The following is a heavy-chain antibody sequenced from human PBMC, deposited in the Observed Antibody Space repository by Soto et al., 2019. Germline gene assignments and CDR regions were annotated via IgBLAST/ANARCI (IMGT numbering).Heavy chain of an antibody. CDR2: IDPSGGST. Sequence: QVQLVQSGAEVKKPGASMKVSCKASGYTFTSYYMHWVRQAPGQGLEWMGIIDPSGGSTSYAQKFQCRVTMTRDTSTSTVYMELSSLRSEDTAVYYCATSLGYCSGGSCYAGYGQKTYNYYQYMDVWGKGTTVTVSS. CDR3: ATSLGYCSGGSCYAGYGQKTYNYYQYMDV. CDR1: GYTFTSYY. D-gene: IGHD2-15*01. V-gene: IGHV1-46*03. J-gene: IGHJ6*03.